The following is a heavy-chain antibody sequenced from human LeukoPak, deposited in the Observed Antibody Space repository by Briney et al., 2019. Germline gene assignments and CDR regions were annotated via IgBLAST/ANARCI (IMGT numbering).Heavy chain of an antibody. V-gene: IGHV3-21*01. CDR2: ISSSSSYI. J-gene: IGHJ4*02. Sequence: GGSLRFSCTAPGFTFSSYSMNWVRQAPGKGLEWVSSISSSSSYIYYADSVKGRYTISRDNAKNSLYLQMNSLRAEDTAVYYCARDPRYGHHDYWGQGTLVTVSS. CDR3: ARDPRYGHHDY. CDR1: GFTFSSYS. D-gene: IGHD4-17*01.